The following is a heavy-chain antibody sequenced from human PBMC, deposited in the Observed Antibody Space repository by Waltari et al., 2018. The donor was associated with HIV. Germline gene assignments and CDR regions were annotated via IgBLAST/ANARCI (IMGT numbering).Heavy chain of an antibody. CDR2: ISGSGGST. J-gene: IGHJ4*02. Sequence: EVQLLESGGGLVQPGGSLRLSCAAPGFTFSSYAMSWARQAPGKGLEWVSAISGSGGSTYYADSVKGRFTISRDNSKNTLYLQMNSLRAEDTAVYYCAKYQGDIVVVVAATWYYFDYWGQGTLVTVSS. CDR3: AKYQGDIVVVVAATWYYFDY. CDR1: GFTFSSYA. D-gene: IGHD2-15*01. V-gene: IGHV3-23*01.